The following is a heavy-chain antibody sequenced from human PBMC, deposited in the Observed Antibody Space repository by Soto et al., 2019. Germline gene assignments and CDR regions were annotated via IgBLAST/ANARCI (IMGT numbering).Heavy chain of an antibody. CDR1: GVTFSDYY. Sequence: GGSLRLACAASGVTFSDYYMSWIRQAPGKGLEWVSYISSSSSYTNYADSVKGRFTISRDNAKNSLYLQMNSLRAEDTAVYYCASSITMIVVNPAFDIWGQGTMVTVSS. CDR3: ASSITMIVVNPAFDI. CDR2: ISSSSSYT. J-gene: IGHJ3*02. V-gene: IGHV3-11*03. D-gene: IGHD3-22*01.